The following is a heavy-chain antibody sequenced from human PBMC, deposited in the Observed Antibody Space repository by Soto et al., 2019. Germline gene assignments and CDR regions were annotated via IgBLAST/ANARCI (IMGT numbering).Heavy chain of an antibody. CDR1: GYTFTSYA. CDR2: INAGNGNT. D-gene: IGHD2-15*01. V-gene: IGHV1-3*01. CDR3: ATDTTRVVAATFRFDP. J-gene: IGHJ5*02. Sequence: ASVKVSCKASGYTFTSYAMHWVRQAPGQRLEWMGWINAGNGNTKYSQKFQGRVTITGDTSASTAYMELSSLRSEDTAVYYCATDTTRVVAATFRFDPWGQGTLVTVSS.